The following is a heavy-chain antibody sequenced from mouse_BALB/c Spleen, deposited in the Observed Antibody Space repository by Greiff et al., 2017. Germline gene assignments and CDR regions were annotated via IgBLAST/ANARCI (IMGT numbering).Heavy chain of an antibody. D-gene: IGHD1-1*01. CDR2: ISSGGGST. V-gene: IGHV5-12-1*01. CDR1: GFAFSSYD. CDR3: ASHYYGSSSFDY. J-gene: IGHJ2*01. Sequence: DVMLVESGGGLVKPGGSLKLSCAASGFAFSSYDMSWVRQTPEKRLEWVAYISSGGGSTYYPDTVKGRFTISRDNAKNTLYLQMSSLKSEDTAMYYCASHYYGSSSFDYWGQGTTLTVSS.